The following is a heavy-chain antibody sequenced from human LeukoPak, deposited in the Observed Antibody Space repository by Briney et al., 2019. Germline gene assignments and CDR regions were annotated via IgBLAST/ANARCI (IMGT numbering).Heavy chain of an antibody. CDR3: AREIVWVVPAATGLDV. V-gene: IGHV3-20*04. J-gene: IGHJ6*02. Sequence: PGGSLRLSCAAPGFTFDDYGMSWVRQAPGKGLEWVSGINWNGGSTGYADSVKGRFTISRDNAKNSLYLQMNSLRAEDTALYYCAREIVWVVPAATGLDVWGQGTTVTVSS. CDR2: INWNGGST. CDR1: GFTFDDYG. D-gene: IGHD2-2*01.